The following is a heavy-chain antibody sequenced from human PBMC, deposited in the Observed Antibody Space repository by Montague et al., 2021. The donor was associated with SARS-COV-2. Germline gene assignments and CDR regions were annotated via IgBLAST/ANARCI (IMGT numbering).Heavy chain of an antibody. CDR2: INHRGNT. CDR3: ARRPLGYYYYGMDV. CDR1: GGSLIDYY. V-gene: IGHV4-34*01. J-gene: IGHJ6*02. Sequence: SETLSLTCGVDGGSLIDYYWTWIRQSPGRGLEWFGEINHRGNTNYSPSFKSRVDMSVDKSKNQFSLKLSSVTAADTAVYYCARRPLGYYYYGMDVWGQGTTVTVSS.